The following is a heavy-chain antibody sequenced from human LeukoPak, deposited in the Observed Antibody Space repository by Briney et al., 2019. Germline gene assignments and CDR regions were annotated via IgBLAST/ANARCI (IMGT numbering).Heavy chain of an antibody. Sequence: ASVKVSCKASGYTFTGYYMHWVRQAPGQGLEWMGWINPNSGGTNSAQKFQGRVTMTRETSISTAYMELSRLRYDDAAVYYCAREYCSSTSCYANIDYWGQGTLVTVSS. CDR3: AREYCSSTSCYANIDY. D-gene: IGHD2-2*01. V-gene: IGHV1-2*02. CDR2: INPNSGGT. CDR1: GYTFTGYY. J-gene: IGHJ4*02.